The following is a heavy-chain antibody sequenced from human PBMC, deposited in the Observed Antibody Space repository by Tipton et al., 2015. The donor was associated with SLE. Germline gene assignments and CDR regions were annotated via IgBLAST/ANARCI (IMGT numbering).Heavy chain of an antibody. J-gene: IGHJ6*03. CDR1: GGSISSGSYY. V-gene: IGHV4-61*02. D-gene: IGHD6-19*01. Sequence: TLSLTYTVSGGSISSGSYYWSWIRQPAGKGLEWIGRIYTSGSTNYNPSLKSRVTISVDTSKNQFSLKLSSVTAADTAVYYCARGGRLVEGPMDVWGKGTTVTVSS. CDR2: IYTSGST. CDR3: ARGGRLVEGPMDV.